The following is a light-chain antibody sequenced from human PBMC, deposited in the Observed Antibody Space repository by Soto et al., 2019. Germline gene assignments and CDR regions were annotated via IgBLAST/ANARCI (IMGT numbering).Light chain of an antibody. CDR2: DAS. CDR1: QSVSNY. J-gene: IGKJ3*01. V-gene: IGKV3-11*01. Sequence: EIVLTQSPATLSLSPGETATLSCRASQSVSNYLAWYQQKPGQAPRLLIYDASNRATGIPARFSGSGSGTDFTLTISSLEPEDFAIYYCQQRTDWPPFTFGPGTKVDIK. CDR3: QQRTDWPPFT.